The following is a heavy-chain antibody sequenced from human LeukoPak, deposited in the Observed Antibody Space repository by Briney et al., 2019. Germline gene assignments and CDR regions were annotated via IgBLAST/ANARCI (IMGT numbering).Heavy chain of an antibody. D-gene: IGHD5-18*01. CDR1: GFTFSSYS. J-gene: IGHJ4*02. CDR2: ISSSSSTI. Sequence: GGSLRLSCAASGFTFSSYSRNCVRQARGKGLEWVSYISSSSSTIYYADSVKGRFTISRDNAKNSLYLQMNSLRAEDTAVYYCARGYSYGGAYYFDYWGQGTLVTVSS. V-gene: IGHV3-48*04. CDR3: ARGYSYGGAYYFDY.